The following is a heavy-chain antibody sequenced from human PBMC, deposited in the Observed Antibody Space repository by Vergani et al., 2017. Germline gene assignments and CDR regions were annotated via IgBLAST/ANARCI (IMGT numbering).Heavy chain of an antibody. D-gene: IGHD3-10*01. V-gene: IGHV3-7*03. Sequence: EVQLVESGGGLVQPGRSLRLSCAASGFIFSDHYMDWVRQAPGKGLEWVANIKQDGSEKYYVDSVKGRFTISRDNAKNSLYLQMNSLRAEDTALYYCAKDALKYYYGSGSYSDYWGQGTLVTVSS. CDR2: IKQDGSEK. CDR3: AKDALKYYYGSGSYSDY. J-gene: IGHJ4*02. CDR1: GFIFSDHY.